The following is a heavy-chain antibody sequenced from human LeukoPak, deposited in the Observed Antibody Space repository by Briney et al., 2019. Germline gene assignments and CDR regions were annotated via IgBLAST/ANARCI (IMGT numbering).Heavy chain of an antibody. V-gene: IGHV3-66*01. J-gene: IGHJ4*02. CDR3: ARVGHWLDY. CDR1: GFTVGDNY. D-gene: IGHD1-1*01. Sequence: GGSLRLTCAASGFTVGDNYMSWVRQAPGKGLEWVSVIFAGGTTYYADSVKGRFTISRDNSRNTLYLHMNSLRGEDTAVYYCARVGHWLDYWGQGTLVTVSS. CDR2: IFAGGTT.